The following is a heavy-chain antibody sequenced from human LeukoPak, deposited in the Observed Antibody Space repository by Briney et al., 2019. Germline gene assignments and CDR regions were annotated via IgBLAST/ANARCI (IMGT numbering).Heavy chain of an antibody. CDR3: ARHSYYGSGSYYSPYYYYYYMDV. CDR2: IYYSGST. CDR1: GDSISSYY. V-gene: IGHV4-59*08. J-gene: IGHJ6*03. D-gene: IGHD3-10*01. Sequence: PSETLSLTCTVSGDSISSYYWSWIRQPPGKGLEWIGYIYYSGSTNYNPSLNSRVTISIDTSKNQFSLKLSSLTAADTAVYYCARHSYYGSGSYYSPYYYYYYMDVWGRGTTVTISS.